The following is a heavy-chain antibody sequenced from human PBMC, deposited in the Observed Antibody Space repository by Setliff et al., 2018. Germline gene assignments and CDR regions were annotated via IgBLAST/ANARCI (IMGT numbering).Heavy chain of an antibody. CDR3: AKGAHFSNYARVFDP. CDR1: GLSYTNDW. J-gene: IGHJ5*02. D-gene: IGHD4-4*01. V-gene: IGHV3-7*03. Sequence: GGSLRLSCTASGLSYTNDWVSWVRQAPGKGLEWLASINPHGSEKYYADSVKGRFTISRDNAKNSLSLQMSSLRAEDTAFYFCAKGAHFSNYARVFDPWGQGTLVTVSS. CDR2: INPHGSEK.